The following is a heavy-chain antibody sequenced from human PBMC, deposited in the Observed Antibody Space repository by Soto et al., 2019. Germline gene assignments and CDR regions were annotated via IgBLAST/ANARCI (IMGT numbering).Heavy chain of an antibody. CDR2: ISYSGNA. D-gene: IGHD2-15*01. J-gene: IGHJ4*02. V-gene: IGHV4-59*01. CDR3: AGLRGYAGSPIDY. Sequence: SETLSLTCTVSGGSIISGYWSWIRQPPGKGLEWIGYISYSGNANYNPSLKSRVTMSVDTPKNQFSLRLSSVTTADTAVYYCAGLRGYAGSPIDYWGQGTLVTVYS. CDR1: GGSIISGY.